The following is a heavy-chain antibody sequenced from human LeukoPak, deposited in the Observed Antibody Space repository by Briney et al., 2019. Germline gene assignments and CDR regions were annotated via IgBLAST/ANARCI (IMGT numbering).Heavy chain of an antibody. CDR1: GVSITSRDC. D-gene: IGHD2-15*01. Sequence: SETLSLNGGVSGVSITSRDCWRWVRQPRGKCLEWIGEVWLDGRNHYTPSVKSRISISIHRSKDQFSLNLISVAAADTAIYFCASQGGVRNDFWGQGTLVTVSS. J-gene: IGHJ4*02. CDR3: ASQGGVRNDF. CDR2: VWLDGRN. V-gene: IGHV4-4*02.